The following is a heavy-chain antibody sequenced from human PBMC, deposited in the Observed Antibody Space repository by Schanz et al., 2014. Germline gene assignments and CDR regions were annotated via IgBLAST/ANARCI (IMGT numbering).Heavy chain of an antibody. D-gene: IGHD6-19*01. J-gene: IGHJ5*02. Sequence: EVQLLESGGALEQPGGSLRLSCAASGITFSDYAMSWVRQAPGKGLEWVSRIDGEGGDTRYADSVKGRFTVFRDNARNMVFLQMNSLRVDDTGVYYCVRDERISSGVWFDPWGQGTLVTVSS. V-gene: IGHV3-23*01. CDR1: GITFSDYA. CDR3: VRDERISSGVWFDP. CDR2: IDGEGGDT.